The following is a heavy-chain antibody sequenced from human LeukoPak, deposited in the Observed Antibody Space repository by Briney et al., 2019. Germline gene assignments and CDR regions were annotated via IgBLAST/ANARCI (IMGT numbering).Heavy chain of an antibody. V-gene: IGHV3-53*01. Sequence: ETLSLTCAVYGGSFSGYYWSWIRQPPGKGLEWVSVIYSGGSTYYADSVKGRFTISRDNSKNTLYLQMNSLRAEDTAAHYCAKFAQRYCSGGSCHPFDYWGQGTLVTVSS. D-gene: IGHD2-15*01. CDR3: AKFAQRYCSGGSCHPFDY. J-gene: IGHJ4*02. CDR1: GGSFSGYY. CDR2: IYSGGST.